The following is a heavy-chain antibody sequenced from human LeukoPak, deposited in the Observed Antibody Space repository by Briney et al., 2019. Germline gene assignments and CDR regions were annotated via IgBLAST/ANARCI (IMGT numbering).Heavy chain of an antibody. J-gene: IGHJ6*02. CDR2: ISSSGTTI. V-gene: IGHV3-11*01. Sequence: GGSLRLSCAASGFTFSDYYLSWIRQAPGKGLEWVSYISSSGTTIYYADSVKGRSTISRDNAKNSLFLQMNSLRAEDTAVYYCARAYVWYSGMDVWGQGTTVTVSS. CDR3: ARAYVWYSGMDV. CDR1: GFTFSDYY. D-gene: IGHD3-16*01.